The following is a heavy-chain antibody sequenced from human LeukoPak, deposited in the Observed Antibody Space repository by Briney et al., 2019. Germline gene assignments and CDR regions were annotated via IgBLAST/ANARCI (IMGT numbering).Heavy chain of an antibody. CDR2: IYPGDSDT. D-gene: IGHD5-18*01. J-gene: IGHJ4*02. V-gene: IGHV5-51*01. Sequence: GESLKISCKASGYTFTNYWIGWVRQMPGKDLEWMGTIYPGDSDTRYSPSFQGQASISADKSTNTAYLQWSSLKASDTAIYYCAGLGTAIVASYFDFWGRELWSPSPQ. CDR1: GYTFTNYW. CDR3: AGLGTAIVASYFDF.